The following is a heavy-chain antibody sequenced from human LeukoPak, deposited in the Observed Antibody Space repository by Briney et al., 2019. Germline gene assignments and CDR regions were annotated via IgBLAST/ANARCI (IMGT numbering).Heavy chain of an antibody. CDR2: MNPNSGNT. Sequence: ASVKVSCKASGYTFTSYDINWVRQATGQGLEWMGWMNPNSGNTGYGQKFQGRVTMTRNTSISTAYMELSSLRSEDTAVYYSARGPRYCSGGSCYSAIDYWGQGTLVTVSS. D-gene: IGHD2-15*01. CDR3: ARGPRYCSGGSCYSAIDY. J-gene: IGHJ4*02. V-gene: IGHV1-8*01. CDR1: GYTFTSYD.